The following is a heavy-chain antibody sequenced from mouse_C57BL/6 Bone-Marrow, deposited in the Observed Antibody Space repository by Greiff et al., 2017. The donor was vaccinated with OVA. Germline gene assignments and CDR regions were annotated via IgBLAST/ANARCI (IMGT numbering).Heavy chain of an antibody. V-gene: IGHV1-81*01. CDR3: ARYGMWLLDY. D-gene: IGHD2-3*01. CDR2: IYPRSGNT. J-gene: IGHJ2*01. Sequence: VQLQQSGAELARPGASVKLSCKASGYTFTSYGISWVKQRTGQGLEWIGEIYPRSGNTYYNEKFKGKATLTGDKSTSTTYMKLRSLTSEDSAVYFCARYGMWLLDYWGQGTTLTVSS. CDR1: GYTFTSYG.